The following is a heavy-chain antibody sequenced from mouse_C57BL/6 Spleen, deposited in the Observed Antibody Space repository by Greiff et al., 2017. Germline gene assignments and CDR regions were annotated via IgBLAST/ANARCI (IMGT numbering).Heavy chain of an antibody. D-gene: IGHD2-3*01. J-gene: IGHJ4*01. CDR1: GYTFTSYW. Sequence: QVQLQQPGAELVRPGSSVKLSCKASGYTFTSYWMDWVKQRPGQGLEWIGNIYPSDSDTHYNQKFKDKATVTVDKSSSTAYMQRSSLTAEDSAVYYCASDDGYYNAMDYWGQGTSVTVSS. CDR2: IYPSDSDT. CDR3: ASDDGYYNAMDY. V-gene: IGHV1-61*01.